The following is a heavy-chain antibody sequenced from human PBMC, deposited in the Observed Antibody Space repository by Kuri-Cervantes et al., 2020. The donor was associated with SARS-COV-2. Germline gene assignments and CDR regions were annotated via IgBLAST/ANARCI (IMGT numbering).Heavy chain of an antibody. CDR3: ARVDIGFDSGKYYNFVGWFDP. CDR2: ISPIFGKA. J-gene: IGHJ5*02. Sequence: SVKVSCKASGGNFSNYAITWVRQAPGPGLEWVGGISPIFGKAKYAQKFQGRVTISADESTRTVYMGLTSLRFEDTATYYCARVDIGFDSGKYYNFVGWFDPWGQGTLVTVSS. V-gene: IGHV1-69*13. D-gene: IGHD3-10*01. CDR1: GGNFSNYA.